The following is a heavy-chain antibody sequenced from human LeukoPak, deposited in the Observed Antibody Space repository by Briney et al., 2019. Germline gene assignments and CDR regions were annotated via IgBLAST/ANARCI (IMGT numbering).Heavy chain of an antibody. CDR1: GDSISSSSNY. V-gene: IGHV4-39*01. D-gene: IGHD6-19*01. CDR3: ARRGTSGWAYYFDF. Sequence: PSETLSLTCDVSGDSISSSSNYWGWVRHLPGKGLEWIGSVYRSGSTYYNPSLKSRVTISVDTSKNQFTLNLTSVTAADTAVYRCARRGTSGWAYYFDFWGPGSLLTVSS. J-gene: IGHJ4*02. CDR2: VYRSGST.